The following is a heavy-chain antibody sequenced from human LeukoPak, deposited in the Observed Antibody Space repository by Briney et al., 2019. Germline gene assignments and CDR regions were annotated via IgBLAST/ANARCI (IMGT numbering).Heavy chain of an antibody. CDR2: IYPGDSDT. V-gene: IGHV5-51*01. CDR1: GYSFTSYW. CDR3: ARHEGSGSYHRGAFDI. Sequence: GESLKISCKGSGYSFTSYWIGWVRQMPGKGLEWMGIIYPGDSDTRYSPSFQGQVTISADKSISTAYLQWSSLKASDTAMYYCARHEGSGSYHRGAFDIWGQGTMVTVSS. D-gene: IGHD1-26*01. J-gene: IGHJ3*02.